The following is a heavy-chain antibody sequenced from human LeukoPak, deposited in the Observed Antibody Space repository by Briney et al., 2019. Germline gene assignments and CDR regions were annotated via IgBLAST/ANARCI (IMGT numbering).Heavy chain of an antibody. V-gene: IGHV4-59*12. J-gene: IGHJ4*02. CDR2: IYYSGST. Sequence: SETLSLTCTVSGGSISSYYWSWIRQPPGKGLEWIGYIYYSGSTNYNPSLKSRVTISVDTSKNQFSLKLSSVTAADTAVYYCASLSDYYDSSGRMVDYWGQGTLVTVSS. D-gene: IGHD3-22*01. CDR1: GGSISSYY. CDR3: ASLSDYYDSSGRMVDY.